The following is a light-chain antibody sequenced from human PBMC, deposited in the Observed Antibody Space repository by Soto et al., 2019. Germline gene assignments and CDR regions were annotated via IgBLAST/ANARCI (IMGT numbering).Light chain of an antibody. Sequence: QSALTQPPSASGSPGQSVTISCTGTSSDVGGYNFVSWYQQHPGKAPKLMIYEVSQRPSGVPDRFSGSKSGNTASLTVSGLQAEDEADYYCGSYVGSKSFVFGGGTKLTVL. V-gene: IGLV2-8*01. CDR3: GSYVGSKSFV. CDR2: EVS. J-gene: IGLJ3*02. CDR1: SSDVGGYNF.